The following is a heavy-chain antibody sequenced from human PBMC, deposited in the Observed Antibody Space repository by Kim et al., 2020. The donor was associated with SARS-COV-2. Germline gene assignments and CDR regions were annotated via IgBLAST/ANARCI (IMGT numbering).Heavy chain of an antibody. V-gene: IGHV4-59*01. CDR2: IYYSGST. Sequence: SETLSLTCTVSGGSISSYYWSWIRQPPGKGLEWIGYIYYSGSTNYNPSLKSRVTISVDTSKNQFSLKLSSVTAADTAVYYCARVRVLIGDYYYMDVWGKGTTVTVSS. D-gene: IGHD7-27*01. CDR3: ARVRVLIGDYYYMDV. CDR1: GGSISSYY. J-gene: IGHJ6*03.